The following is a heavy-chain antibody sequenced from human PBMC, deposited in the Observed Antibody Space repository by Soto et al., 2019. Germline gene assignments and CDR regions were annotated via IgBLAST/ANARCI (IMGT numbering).Heavy chain of an antibody. J-gene: IGHJ4*02. CDR1: GFTVSTYG. D-gene: IGHD3-10*01. CDR3: TDEVASGY. CDR2: ISRDGGTK. Sequence: QVQLVESGGGVVQPGRSLRLSCAVSGFTVSTYGMHWVRQAPGKGLEWVSVISRDGGTKYYADSVKCRFTISRVNSRNTLFLEMNSLRGDDMAVYYCTDEVASGYWGQGTLVTVSS. V-gene: IGHV3-30*03.